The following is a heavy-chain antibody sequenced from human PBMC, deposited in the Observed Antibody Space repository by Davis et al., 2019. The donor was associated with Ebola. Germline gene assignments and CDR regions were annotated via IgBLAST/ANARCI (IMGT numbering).Heavy chain of an antibody. Sequence: GESLKISCAASGFTFSSYWMSWVRQAPGKGLEWVSNIKQDGREKYYVDSVKGRFTISRDNAKNSLYLQMNSLRAEDTAVYYCARDATYYVFWSGYKDYWGQGTLVTVSS. V-gene: IGHV3-7*03. CDR2: IKQDGREK. CDR3: ARDATYYVFWSGYKDY. CDR1: GFTFSSYW. J-gene: IGHJ4*02. D-gene: IGHD3-3*01.